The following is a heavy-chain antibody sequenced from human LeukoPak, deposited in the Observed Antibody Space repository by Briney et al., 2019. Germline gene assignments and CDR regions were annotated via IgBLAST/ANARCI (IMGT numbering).Heavy chain of an antibody. V-gene: IGHV3-48*01. D-gene: IGHD2-8*01. CDR3: AREAIVLMVYAAFDY. J-gene: IGHJ4*02. Sequence: GGSLRLSCAASGFTFSSYSMNWVRQAPGKGLEWVSYISSSGSTIYYADSVKGRFTISRDNAKNSLYLQMNSLRAEDTAVYYCAREAIVLMVYAAFDYWGQGTLVTVSS. CDR1: GFTFSSYS. CDR2: ISSSGSTI.